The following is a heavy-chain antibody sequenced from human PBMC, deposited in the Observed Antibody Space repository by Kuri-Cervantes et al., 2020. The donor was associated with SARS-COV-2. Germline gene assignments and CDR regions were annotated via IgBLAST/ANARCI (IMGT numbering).Heavy chain of an antibody. Sequence: ESLKISCTVSGGSISSYYWSWIRQPAGKGLEWIGRIYTSGSTNYNPSLKSRVTMSVDTSKNQFSLKLSSVTAADTAVYYCARGSVVPDANDYWGQGTLVTVSS. CDR1: GGSISSYY. CDR2: IYTSGST. D-gene: IGHD2-2*01. V-gene: IGHV4-4*07. CDR3: ARGSVVPDANDY. J-gene: IGHJ4*02.